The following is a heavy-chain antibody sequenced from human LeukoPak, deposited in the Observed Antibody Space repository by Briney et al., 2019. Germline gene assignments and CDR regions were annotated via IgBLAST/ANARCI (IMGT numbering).Heavy chain of an antibody. CDR1: GFTFSSYA. CDR3: AKVRGSGSYYRRGYFDY. Sequence: GGSLRLSCAASGFTFSSYAMSWVRQAPGKRLEWVSAISGSGGSTYYADSVKGRFTISRDNSKNTLYLQMNSLRAEDTAVYYCAKVRGSGSYYRRGYFDYWGQGTLVTVSS. D-gene: IGHD3-10*01. J-gene: IGHJ4*02. V-gene: IGHV3-23*01. CDR2: ISGSGGST.